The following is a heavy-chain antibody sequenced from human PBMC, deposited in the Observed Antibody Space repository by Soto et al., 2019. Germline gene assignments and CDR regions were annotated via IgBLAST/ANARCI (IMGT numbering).Heavy chain of an antibody. V-gene: IGHV1-18*04. CDR3: ASVKNWNVFDY. J-gene: IGHJ4*02. Sequence: ASVKVSCKASGYAFTHYGFSWVRQAPGQGLEWVAWTSANNDDTNYAPRLQDRVTISIDTSKNQFSLKLISVTAADTAIYYCASVKNWNVFDYWGQGTLVTVSS. CDR2: TSANNDDT. D-gene: IGHD1-1*01. CDR1: GYAFTHYG.